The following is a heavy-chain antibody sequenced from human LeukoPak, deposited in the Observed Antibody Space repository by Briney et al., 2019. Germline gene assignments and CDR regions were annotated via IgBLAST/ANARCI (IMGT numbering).Heavy chain of an antibody. CDR3: ARVGCSGGSCYSSRLYYYYGMDV. D-gene: IGHD2-15*01. V-gene: IGHV1-69*13. J-gene: IGHJ6*02. CDR1: GGTFSSYA. Sequence: ASVKVSCKASGGTFSSYAISWVRQAPGQGLEWMGGIIPIFGTANYAQKFQGRVTITADESTSTAYMELSSLRSEDTAVYYCARVGCSGGSCYSSRLYYYYGMDVWGQGTAVTVSS. CDR2: IIPIFGTA.